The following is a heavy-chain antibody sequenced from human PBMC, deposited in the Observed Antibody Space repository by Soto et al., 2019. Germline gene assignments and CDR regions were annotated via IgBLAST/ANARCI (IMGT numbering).Heavy chain of an antibody. V-gene: IGHV3-20*04. D-gene: IGHD1-26*01. CDR1: GFTFDDYG. CDR3: VRGASLNFDY. CDR2: VNWNGGSI. Sequence: EVQLVESGGGVLRPGGSLRLSCAASGFTFDDYGMSWARQGPGKGLEWVSGVNWNGGSIGYADSVKGRFTISRDNAKNSLYLQMLSLRAEDTAFYYCVRGASLNFDYWGQGTLVTVSS. J-gene: IGHJ4*02.